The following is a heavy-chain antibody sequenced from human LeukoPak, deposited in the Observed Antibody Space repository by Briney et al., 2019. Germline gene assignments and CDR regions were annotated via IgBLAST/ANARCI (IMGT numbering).Heavy chain of an antibody. CDR2: IYYSGNT. CDR3: ARGALRYFDWLKKDYYYMDV. D-gene: IGHD3-9*01. CDR1: GGSISTYY. Sequence: PSETLSLTCTVSGGSISTYYWSWIRQPPGKGLEWIGYIYYSGNTNYNPSLKSRVTISVDTSKNQFSLKLKSVTAADTAVYYCARGALRYFDWLKKDYYYMDVWGKGTTVTISS. V-gene: IGHV4-59*01. J-gene: IGHJ6*03.